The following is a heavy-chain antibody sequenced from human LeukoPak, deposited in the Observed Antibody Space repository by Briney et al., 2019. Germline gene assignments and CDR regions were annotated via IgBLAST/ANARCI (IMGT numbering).Heavy chain of an antibody. D-gene: IGHD3-10*01. Sequence: PGGSLRLSCAASGFTFSGSAMHWVRQASGKWLEWVGRIRSKANSYATAYAASVKGRFTISRDDSKNTAYLQMNSLKTEDTAVYYCTSPRGYYLGYWGQGTLVTVSS. J-gene: IGHJ4*02. CDR3: TSPRGYYLGY. V-gene: IGHV3-73*01. CDR1: GFTFSGSA. CDR2: IRSKANSYAT.